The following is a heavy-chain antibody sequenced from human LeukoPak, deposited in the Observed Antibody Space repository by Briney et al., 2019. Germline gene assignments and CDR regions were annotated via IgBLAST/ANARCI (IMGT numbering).Heavy chain of an antibody. J-gene: IGHJ5*02. CDR3: ARDLVLFGDGDHGDWFDP. V-gene: IGHV3-30*04. CDR1: GFTFSSYA. D-gene: IGHD4-17*01. Sequence: AGGSLRLSCAASGFTFSSYAMHWVRQAPGKGLEWVAVISYDGSNKYYADSVKGRFTISRDNSKNTLYLQMNSLRAEDTAVYYCARDLVLFGDGDHGDWFDPWGQGTLVTVSS. CDR2: ISYDGSNK.